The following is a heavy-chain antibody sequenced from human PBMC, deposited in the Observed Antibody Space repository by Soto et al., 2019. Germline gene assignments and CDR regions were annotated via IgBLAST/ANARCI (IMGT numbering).Heavy chain of an antibody. CDR2: ISAYNGNT. Sequence: QVQLVQSGAEVKKPGASVKVSCKASGYTFTSYGISWVRQAPGQGLEWMGWISAYNGNTNYAQKLQGRVTMTTDTSTSTAKMGLRSLRSDDTAVIYCARGGSGSYWVGWFAPWAQGTLVTVSS. V-gene: IGHV1-18*01. D-gene: IGHD3-10*01. J-gene: IGHJ5*02. CDR1: GYTFTSYG. CDR3: ARGGSGSYWVGWFAP.